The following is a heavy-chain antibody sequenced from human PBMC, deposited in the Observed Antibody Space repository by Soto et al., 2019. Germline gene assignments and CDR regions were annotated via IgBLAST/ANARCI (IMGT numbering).Heavy chain of an antibody. Sequence: GGSLRLSCAASGFTFGNYSMSWVRQAPGKGLEWVSIIGGGGTTTYCADSVKGWFTISRDNSKNTLYLQMNSLRAEDTAVYYCARRYCANGACFPLGYWGQGTLVTVSS. J-gene: IGHJ4*02. CDR2: IGGGGTTT. V-gene: IGHV3-23*01. CDR3: ARRYCANGACFPLGY. D-gene: IGHD2-8*01. CDR1: GFTFGNYS.